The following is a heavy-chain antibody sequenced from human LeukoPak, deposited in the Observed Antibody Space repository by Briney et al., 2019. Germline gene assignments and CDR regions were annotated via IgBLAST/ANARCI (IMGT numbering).Heavy chain of an antibody. D-gene: IGHD1-26*01. CDR2: IYYSGST. J-gene: IGHJ4*02. Sequence: PSETLSLTCTVSGGSISSSSYYWGWIRQPPGKGLEWIGSIYYSGSTYYNPSLKSRVTISVDTSKNQFSLKLSSVTAADTAVYYCARDGTGYYFDFWGQGTLVTVSS. CDR1: GGSISSSSYY. V-gene: IGHV4-39*02. CDR3: ARDGTGYYFDF.